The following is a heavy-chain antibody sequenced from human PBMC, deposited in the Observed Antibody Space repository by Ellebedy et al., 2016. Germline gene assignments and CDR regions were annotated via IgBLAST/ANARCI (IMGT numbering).Heavy chain of an antibody. CDR2: IYPGDSDT. CDR3: ARRDYYDSSGYYPFDY. CDR1: GYSFTSYW. Sequence: GESLKISXKGSGYSFTSYWIGWVRQMPGKGLEWMGIIYPGDSDTRYSPSFQGQVTISADKSISTAYLQWSSLKASDTAMYYCARRDYYDSSGYYPFDYWGQGTLVTVSS. J-gene: IGHJ4*02. D-gene: IGHD3-22*01. V-gene: IGHV5-51*01.